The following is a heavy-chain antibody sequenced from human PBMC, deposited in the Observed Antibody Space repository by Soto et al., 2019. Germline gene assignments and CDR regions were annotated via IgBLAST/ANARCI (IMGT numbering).Heavy chain of an antibody. CDR2: ISSSGSTI. Sequence: LRLSCAASGFTFSDYYMSWIRQAPGKGLEWVSYISSSGSTIYYADSVKGRFTISRDNAKNSLYLQMNSLRAEDTAVYYCARCGEVPAAISAGMDVWGQGTTVTVSS. CDR1: GFTFSDYY. J-gene: IGHJ6*02. D-gene: IGHD2-2*02. V-gene: IGHV3-11*01. CDR3: ARCGEVPAAISAGMDV.